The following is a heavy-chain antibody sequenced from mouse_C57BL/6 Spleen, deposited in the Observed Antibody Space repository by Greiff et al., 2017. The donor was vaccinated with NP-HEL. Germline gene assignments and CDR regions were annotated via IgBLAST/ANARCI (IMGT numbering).Heavy chain of an antibody. J-gene: IGHJ2*01. V-gene: IGHV1-50*01. CDR1: GYTFTSYW. CDR2: IDPSDSYT. CDR3: AREPDY. Sequence: QVQLKQSGAELVKPGASVKLSCKASGYTFTSYWMQWVKQRPGQGLEWIGEIDPSDSYTNYNQKFKGKATLTVDTSSSTAYMQLSSLTSEDSAVYYCAREPDYWGQGTTLTVSS.